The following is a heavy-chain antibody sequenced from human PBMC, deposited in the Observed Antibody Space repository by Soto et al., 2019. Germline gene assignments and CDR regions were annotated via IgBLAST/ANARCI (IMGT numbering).Heavy chain of an antibody. V-gene: IGHV4-39*01. Sequence: QLQLQESGPGLVKPSETLSLTCTVSGGSISSSSYYWGWIRQPPVKGLEWIGSIYYSGSTYYNPSLKSRVAISVDTSKNQSALKLSSVTVADTAVYYCARRPVLYFDPWGQGTLFTVSS. CDR3: ARRPVLYFDP. D-gene: IGHD2-8*01. J-gene: IGHJ5*02. CDR1: GGSISSSSYY. CDR2: IYYSGST.